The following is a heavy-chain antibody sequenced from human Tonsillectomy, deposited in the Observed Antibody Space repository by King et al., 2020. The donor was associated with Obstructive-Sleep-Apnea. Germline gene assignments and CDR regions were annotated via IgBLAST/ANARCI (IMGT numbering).Heavy chain of an antibody. CDR1: GGSISSTNW. CDR3: ARGADGGAVAGMDY. CDR2: IYHIGST. V-gene: IGHV4-4*02. J-gene: IGHJ4*02. Sequence: QLQESGPGLVKPSGTLSLTCAVSGGSISSTNWWSWVRQPPGKGLEWIGEIYHIGSTNYNPSLKSRFTISVDRSNNQFSLKLSSVTAADTAVYYCARGADGGAVAGMDYWGQGTLVTVSS. D-gene: IGHD6-19*01.